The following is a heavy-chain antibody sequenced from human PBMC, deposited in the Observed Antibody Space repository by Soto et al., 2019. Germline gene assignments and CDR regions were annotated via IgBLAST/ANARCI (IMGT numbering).Heavy chain of an antibody. CDR1: GGSISSSSYY. CDR3: ARVELGIAAAGLASWFDP. J-gene: IGHJ5*02. Sequence: PSETLSLTCTVSGGSISSSSYYWGWIRQPPGKGLEWIGSIYYSGSTYYNPSLKSRVTISVDTSKNQFSLKLSSVTAADTAVYYCARVELGIAAAGLASWFDPWGQGTLVTVSS. CDR2: IYYSGST. D-gene: IGHD6-13*01. V-gene: IGHV4-39*01.